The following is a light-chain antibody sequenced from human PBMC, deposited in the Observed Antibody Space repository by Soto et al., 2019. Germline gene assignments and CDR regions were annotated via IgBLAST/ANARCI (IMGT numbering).Light chain of an antibody. J-gene: IGKJ1*01. CDR3: QQSYSTPPT. Sequence: DIQMTQSPSSLSASVVDRVTITCRASQSISSYLNWYQQKPGKAPKFLIYAASSLQSGVPSRFSGSGSGTDFTLTISSLQPEDFATYYCQQSYSTPPTFGQGTKVDIK. CDR1: QSISSY. CDR2: AAS. V-gene: IGKV1-39*01.